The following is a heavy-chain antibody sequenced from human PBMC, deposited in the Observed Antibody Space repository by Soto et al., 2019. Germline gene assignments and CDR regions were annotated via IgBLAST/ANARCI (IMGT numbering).Heavy chain of an antibody. Sequence: ASVKVSCKASGYTFTSYDINWVRQATGQGLEWMGWMNPNSGNTGYAQKFQGRVTMTRNTSISTAYMELSSLRSEDTAVYYCARASGPPGDWYFDLWGRGTLVTVSS. D-gene: IGHD4-17*01. CDR2: MNPNSGNT. V-gene: IGHV1-8*01. CDR1: GYTFTSYD. CDR3: ARASGPPGDWYFDL. J-gene: IGHJ2*01.